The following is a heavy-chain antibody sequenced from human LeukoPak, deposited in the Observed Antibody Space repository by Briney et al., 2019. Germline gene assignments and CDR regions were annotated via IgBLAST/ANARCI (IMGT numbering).Heavy chain of an antibody. CDR2: TYYRSKWYN. D-gene: IGHD3-9*01. CDR1: GDSVSSNSAA. V-gene: IGHV6-1*01. J-gene: IGHJ3*02. CDR3: ARDDYDILTGLEDAFDI. Sequence: SQTLSLTCAISGDSVSSNSAAWNWIRQSPSRGLEWLGRTYYRSKWYNDYAVSVKIRITINPDTSKNQFSLQLNSVTPEDTAVYYCARDDYDILTGLEDAFDIWGQGTMVTVSS.